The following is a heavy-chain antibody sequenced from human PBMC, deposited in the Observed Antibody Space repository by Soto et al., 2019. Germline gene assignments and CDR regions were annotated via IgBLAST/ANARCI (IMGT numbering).Heavy chain of an antibody. D-gene: IGHD5-18*01. V-gene: IGHV3-23*01. CDR2: ISGSGGST. CDR3: AKDYSLEGYSYGFDY. J-gene: IGHJ4*02. Sequence: GGSLRLSCAASGFTFSSYAMSWVRQAPGKGLEWVSAISGSGGSTYYADSVKGRFTISRDNSKNTLYLQMNSLRAEDTAVYYCAKDYSLEGYSYGFDYWGQGTLVTVSS. CDR1: GFTFSSYA.